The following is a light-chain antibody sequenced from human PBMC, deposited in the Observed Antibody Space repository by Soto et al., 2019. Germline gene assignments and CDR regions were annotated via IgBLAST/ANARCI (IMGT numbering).Light chain of an antibody. CDR2: DVS. Sequence: QSVLTQPASVSGSPGQSITISCTGTSSDVGGYNFVSWYQQRPGKAPKLVIFDVSNRPSGVSNRFSASKSGDTASLTISGLQAEDEADYYCSSYTSSSTPYVFGTGTKVTVL. CDR3: SSYTSSSTPYV. J-gene: IGLJ1*01. V-gene: IGLV2-14*01. CDR1: SSDVGGYNF.